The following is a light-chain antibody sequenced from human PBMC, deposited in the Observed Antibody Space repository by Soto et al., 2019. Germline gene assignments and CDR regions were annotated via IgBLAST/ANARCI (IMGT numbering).Light chain of an antibody. J-gene: IGKJ1*01. CDR1: QGISTY. Sequence: QNPSSPXPSSPNTVITSCLASQGISTYLNWYQQKQGKAXKXXXYAASSLKSGVPSRFRGSGSETDFNLNISRLQPEDFATYSCQQSYSSTWTFGQGPKV. CDR3: QQSYSSTWT. CDR2: AAS. V-gene: IGKV1-39*01.